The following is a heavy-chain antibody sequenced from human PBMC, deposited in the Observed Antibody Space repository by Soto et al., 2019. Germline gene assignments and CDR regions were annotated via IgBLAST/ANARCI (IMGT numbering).Heavy chain of an antibody. D-gene: IGHD2-2*01. CDR3: AREVYCISTSCSPEEGSYDNDAFDI. J-gene: IGHJ3*02. CDR2: IYYSGST. CDR1: GGSISSYY. Sequence: SETLSLTCTVSGGSISSYYWSWIRQPPGKGLEWVGYIYYSGSTNYNPSLKSRVTISVDTSKNQFSLKLSSVTAADTAVYYCAREVYCISTSCSPEEGSYDNDAFDIWGQGTMVTVSS. V-gene: IGHV4-59*01.